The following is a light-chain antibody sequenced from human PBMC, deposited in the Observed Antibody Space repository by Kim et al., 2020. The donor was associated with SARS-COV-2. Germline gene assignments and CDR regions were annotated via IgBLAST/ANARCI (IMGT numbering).Light chain of an antibody. Sequence: PGQSVTISCTGTSSDVGGYNYVSWYQQHPGKAPKLMIYDVSKRPSGVPDRFSGSKYGNTASLTISGLQAEDEAVYYCSSYAGTSVVFGGGTKVTVL. CDR3: SSYAGTSVV. CDR1: SSDVGGYNY. V-gene: IGLV2-11*03. CDR2: DVS. J-gene: IGLJ2*01.